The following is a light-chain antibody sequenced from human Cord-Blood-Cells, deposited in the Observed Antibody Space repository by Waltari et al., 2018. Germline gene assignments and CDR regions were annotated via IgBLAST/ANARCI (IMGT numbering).Light chain of an antibody. J-gene: IGKJ3*01. CDR3: QQYDNLPFT. CDR2: DAS. CDR1: QDISNY. Sequence: DIQMTQSPSSLSASVGDRVTITCQASQDISNYLNWYKKKPGKAPKLLIYDASTLETGVPSRFSGSGSGTDFTFTISSLHPEDIATYYCQQYDNLPFTFGPGTKVDIK. V-gene: IGKV1-33*01.